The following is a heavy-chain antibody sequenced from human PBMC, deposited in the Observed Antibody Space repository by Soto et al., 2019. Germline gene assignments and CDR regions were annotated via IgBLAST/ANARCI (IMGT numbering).Heavy chain of an antibody. J-gene: IGHJ4*02. V-gene: IGHV3-11*05. CDR1: GFPFSDYY. CDR2: ISSSSSDT. D-gene: IGHD3-22*01. CDR3: ARRRTTGYYNY. Sequence: QVQLVESGGDLVKPGGSLRLSCAASGFPFSDYYMSWIRQAPGKGLEWVSSISSSSSDTNYAQSVKGRFTISRDNAKHSLHLQMNRLRAEDTAVYYCARRRTTGYYNYWGQGTLVTVSA.